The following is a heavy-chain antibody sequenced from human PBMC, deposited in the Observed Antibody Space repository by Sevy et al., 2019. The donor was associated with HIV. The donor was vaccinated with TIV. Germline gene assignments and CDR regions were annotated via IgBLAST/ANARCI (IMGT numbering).Heavy chain of an antibody. J-gene: IGHJ6*02. CDR1: GFIFSSYD. Sequence: GGSLRLSCAASGFIFSSYDIHWVRQPTGKGLEWVSGIGTAGDTYYPGSVKGRFTISRENAKNSVYLQMNSLRAGDTAVYYCAREVPGSLYGMDVWDQGTTVTVSS. D-gene: IGHD3-10*01. CDR3: AREVPGSLYGMDV. CDR2: IGTAGDT. V-gene: IGHV3-13*01.